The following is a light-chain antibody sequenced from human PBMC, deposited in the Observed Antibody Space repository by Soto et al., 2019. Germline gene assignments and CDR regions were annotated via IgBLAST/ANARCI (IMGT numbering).Light chain of an antibody. CDR3: SSYTSSSAYV. CDR1: SSDVGGYNY. J-gene: IGLJ1*01. V-gene: IGLV2-14*01. CDR2: DVS. Sequence: QSVLTQPASGSGAPVQWITISCTGTSSDVGGYNYVSWYQQHPGKAPKLMIYDVSNRPSGVSNRFSGSKSGNTASLTISGLQAEDEADYYWSSYTSSSAYVFGTVTKVTVL.